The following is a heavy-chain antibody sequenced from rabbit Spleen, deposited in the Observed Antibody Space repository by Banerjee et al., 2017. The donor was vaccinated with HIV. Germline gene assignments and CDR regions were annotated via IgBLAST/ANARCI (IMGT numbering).Heavy chain of an antibody. D-gene: IGHD1-1*01. CDR1: GVSFSGNSY. J-gene: IGHJ6*01. V-gene: IGHV1S45*01. Sequence: QQQLEESGGGLVKPGGTLTLTCKASGVSFSGNSYMCWVRQAPGKGLEWIACIDTGSSGFTYFATWAKGRFACSKTSSTTVTLQMTRLTAADTATYFCARDTSTSFSSYGMDLWGPGTLVTVS. CDR3: ARDTSTSFSSYGMDL. CDR2: IDTGSSGFT.